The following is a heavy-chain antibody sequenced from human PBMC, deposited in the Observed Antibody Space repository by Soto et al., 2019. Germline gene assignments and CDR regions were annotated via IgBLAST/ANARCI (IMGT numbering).Heavy chain of an antibody. D-gene: IGHD2-21*02. V-gene: IGHV3-23*01. CDR1: GFTFSSYA. J-gene: IGHJ6*02. Sequence: GGSLRLSCAVSGFTFSSYAMSWVRQAPGKGLEWVSAISGSGGSTYYADSVKGRFTISRDNSKNTLYLQMNSLRAEDTAVYYCAKYCGGDCRSFTYYYYYGMDVWGQGTTVTVSS. CDR3: AKYCGGDCRSFTYYYYYGMDV. CDR2: ISGSGGST.